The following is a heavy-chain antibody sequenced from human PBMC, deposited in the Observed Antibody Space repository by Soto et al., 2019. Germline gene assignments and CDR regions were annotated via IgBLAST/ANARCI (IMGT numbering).Heavy chain of an antibody. D-gene: IGHD2-2*01. Sequence: GGSLRLSCAASGFTFNSYSMNWVRQAPGKGLEWVSYISSSSSTIYYADAVKGRFTISRDKAKNSLYLQVNSLRAEDAAVYYCARDRGYCSSSSCYDAFDIWGQGTMVTVSS. J-gene: IGHJ3*02. CDR2: ISSSSSTI. CDR3: ARDRGYCSSSSCYDAFDI. V-gene: IGHV3-48*01. CDR1: GFTFNSYS.